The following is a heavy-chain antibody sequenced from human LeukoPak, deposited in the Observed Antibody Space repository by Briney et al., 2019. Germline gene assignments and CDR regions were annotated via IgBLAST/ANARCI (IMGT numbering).Heavy chain of an antibody. V-gene: IGHV3-7*01. D-gene: IGHD3-10*01. Sequence: GGSLRLSCAASGFTFSSYWMSWVRQAPGKGLEWVADIKKDGSEKYYVDSVKGRFTISRDNAKNSLYLQMNSLRAEDTAVYYCARGSSGSYYNYMDVWGKGTTVTVSS. J-gene: IGHJ6*03. CDR2: IKKDGSEK. CDR3: ARGSSGSYYNYMDV. CDR1: GFTFSSYW.